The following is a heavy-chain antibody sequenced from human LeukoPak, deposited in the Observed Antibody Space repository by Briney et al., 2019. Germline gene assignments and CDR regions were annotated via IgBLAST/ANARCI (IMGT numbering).Heavy chain of an antibody. Sequence: PGGSLRLSCAASGLTLSTFSMNWVRQAPGKGLEWVASINSNSYIYYADSVKGRFTISRDNAKNSLYLQMNSLGAEDTAVYYCAREGGFCFGETCRYFDYWGQGTLVTVSS. D-gene: IGHD2-15*01. J-gene: IGHJ4*02. CDR3: AREGGFCFGETCRYFDY. CDR2: INSNSYI. CDR1: GLTLSTFS. V-gene: IGHV3-21*01.